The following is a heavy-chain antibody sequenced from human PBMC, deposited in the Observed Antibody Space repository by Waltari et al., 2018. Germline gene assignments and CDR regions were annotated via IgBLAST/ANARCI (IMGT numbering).Heavy chain of an antibody. CDR2: IYRGGST. V-gene: IGHV3-23*03. Sequence: EVQLLESGGGLVQPGGSLRLSCAASGFTFSSYAMSWVRQARGKGLEWVSVIYRGGSTYDADSGKGRFTISRDNSKNTLYLQMNSLRAEDTAVYYGAKDHGSLFPRFDYWGQGTLVTVSS. J-gene: IGHJ4*02. CDR3: AKDHGSLFPRFDY. CDR1: GFTFSSYA. D-gene: IGHD2-21*01.